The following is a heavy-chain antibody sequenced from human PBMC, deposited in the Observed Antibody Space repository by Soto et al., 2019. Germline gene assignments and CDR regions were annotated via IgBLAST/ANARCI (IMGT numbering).Heavy chain of an antibody. CDR3: ARDGGEFIYYFDY. D-gene: IGHD3-10*01. V-gene: IGHV3-33*01. J-gene: IGHJ4*02. CDR1: GFSFSSFG. Sequence: QVQLVESGGVVVQPGRSLRLSCAASGFSFSSFGMHWVRQAPGKGLEWVAVIWYDGTKPYYADTVKGRFTISRDNSKNTLHLQMNSLRAEDTAVYYCARDGGEFIYYFDYWGQGTLVTVSS. CDR2: IWYDGTKP.